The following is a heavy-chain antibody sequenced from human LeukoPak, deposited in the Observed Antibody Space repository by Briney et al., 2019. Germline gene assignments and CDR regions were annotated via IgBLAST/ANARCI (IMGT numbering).Heavy chain of an antibody. CDR3: ARSTGGDSYGRYFDY. V-gene: IGHV4-59*01. J-gene: IGHJ4*02. D-gene: IGHD5-18*01. CDR1: GGSISSYY. Sequence: SETLSLTCTVSGGSISSYYWSWIRQPPGKGLEWIGYIYYSGSTNYNPSLKSRVTISVDTSKNQYSLKLSSVTAADTAVYYWARSTGGDSYGRYFDYWGQGTLVTVSS. CDR2: IYYSGST.